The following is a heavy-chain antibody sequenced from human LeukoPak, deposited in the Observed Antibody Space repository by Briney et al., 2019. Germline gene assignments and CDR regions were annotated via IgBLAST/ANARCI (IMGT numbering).Heavy chain of an antibody. CDR3: GRDAVTGFDY. CDR1: GYTFTDYY. Sequence: ASVKVSCKASGYTFTDYYLHWVRQAPGQGLEWMGWLNPTSGATNYAQEFQGRVTMTRDTSISTAYMELSRLTSDDTAVYYCGRDAVTGFDYWGQGTLVTVSS. CDR2: LNPTSGAT. D-gene: IGHD2-21*02. V-gene: IGHV1-2*02. J-gene: IGHJ4*02.